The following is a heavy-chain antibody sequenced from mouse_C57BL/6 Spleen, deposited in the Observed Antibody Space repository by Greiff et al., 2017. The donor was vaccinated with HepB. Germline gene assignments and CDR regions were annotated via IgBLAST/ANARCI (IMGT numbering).Heavy chain of an antibody. V-gene: IGHV1-54*01. Sequence: VQLQQSGAELVRPGTSVKVSCKASGYAFTNYLIEWVKQRPGQGLEWIGVINPGSGGTNYNEKFKGKATLTADKSSSTAYMQLSSLTSEDSAVYFCARSNYYGSSYGGYYYAMDYWGQGTSVTVSS. CDR1: GYAFTNYL. CDR3: ARSNYYGSSYGGYYYAMDY. J-gene: IGHJ4*01. D-gene: IGHD1-1*01. CDR2: INPGSGGT.